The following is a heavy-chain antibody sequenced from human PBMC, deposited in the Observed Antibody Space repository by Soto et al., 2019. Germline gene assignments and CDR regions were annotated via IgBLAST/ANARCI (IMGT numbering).Heavy chain of an antibody. Sequence: ASLKVSCKSSGSTFTSYGISWVRQTPGQGLEWMGWISAYNGNTNYAQKLQGRVTMTTDTSTSTAYMELRSLRSDDTAVYYCARLEDYGSGSYYPTYYMEVWGKGTTVTVSS. CDR1: GSTFTSYG. D-gene: IGHD3-10*01. CDR2: ISAYNGNT. V-gene: IGHV1-18*01. CDR3: ARLEDYGSGSYYPTYYMEV. J-gene: IGHJ6*03.